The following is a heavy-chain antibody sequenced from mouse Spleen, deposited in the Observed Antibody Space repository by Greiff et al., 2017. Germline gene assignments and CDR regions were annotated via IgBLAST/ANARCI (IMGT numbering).Heavy chain of an antibody. Sequence: QVQLKESGAELVMPGASVKLSCKASGYTFTSHWMHWVMQRPGRGLEWIGQIDPSDSYTDYNQKFKGKATLTVDKSSSTAYMQLSSLTSEDSAVYYCARDGYWGQGTTLTVSS. CDR1: GYTFTSHW. CDR2: IDPSDSYT. J-gene: IGHJ2*01. CDR3: ARDGY. V-gene: IGHV1-69*01.